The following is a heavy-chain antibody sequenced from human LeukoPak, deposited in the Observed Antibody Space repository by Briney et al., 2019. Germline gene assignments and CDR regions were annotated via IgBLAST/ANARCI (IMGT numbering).Heavy chain of an antibody. Sequence: SETLSLTCAVYGGSFSGYYWSWIRQPPGKGLEWIGEINHSGSTNYNPSLKSRVTISVDTSKNQFSLKLSSVTAADTAVYSCARVPSYYYYGMDVWAKGPRSPSP. CDR1: GGSFSGYY. CDR3: ARVPSYYYYGMDV. V-gene: IGHV4-34*01. J-gene: IGHJ6*02. CDR2: INHSGST.